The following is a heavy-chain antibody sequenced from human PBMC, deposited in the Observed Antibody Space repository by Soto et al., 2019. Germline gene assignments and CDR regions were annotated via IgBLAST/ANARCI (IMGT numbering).Heavy chain of an antibody. CDR2: ISAYNGNT. V-gene: IGHV1-18*01. CDR1: GYTFTSYG. J-gene: IGHJ6*02. CDR3: ARFSAGSYNTYYFYYGMYV. Sequence: ASVKVSCKASGYTFTSYGISWVRQAPGQGLDWMGWISAYNGNTKYAQDLQGRVTMTTDTSTSTAYMELRSLRSDDTAVYYCARFSAGSYNTYYFYYGMYVWGQGTTVTVSS. D-gene: IGHD2-15*01.